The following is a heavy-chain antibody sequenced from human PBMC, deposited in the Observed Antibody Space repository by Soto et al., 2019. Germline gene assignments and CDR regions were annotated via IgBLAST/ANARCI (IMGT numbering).Heavy chain of an antibody. D-gene: IGHD6-19*01. J-gene: IGHJ4*02. CDR1: RFTFSSFE. Sequence: EVQLVESGGGLVQPGGSLRLSCAASRFTFSSFEMNWVRQAPGKGLEWLSYISSSADTIYYADSVRGRFTTSRDNAKNSLSLQMNSLRGEDTAIYYCARGPGYSTGWYSDYWGQGTLVTVSS. CDR3: ARGPGYSTGWYSDY. V-gene: IGHV3-48*03. CDR2: ISSSADTI.